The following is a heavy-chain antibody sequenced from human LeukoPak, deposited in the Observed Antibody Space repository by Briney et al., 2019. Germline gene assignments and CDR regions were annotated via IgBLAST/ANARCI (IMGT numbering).Heavy chain of an antibody. CDR2: ISGSGGST. D-gene: IGHD2-2*01. CDR1: GFTFSSYA. V-gene: IGHV3-23*01. J-gene: IGHJ4*02. Sequence: GGSLRLSCAASGFTFSSYAMRWVRQAPGKGLEWVSGISGSGGSTYYAGSVKGRFTIARDNSKNTLYLQMNSLRAEDTAVYYCAKGNCRGTNCYSDYWGQGTLVTVSS. CDR3: AKGNCRGTNCYSDY.